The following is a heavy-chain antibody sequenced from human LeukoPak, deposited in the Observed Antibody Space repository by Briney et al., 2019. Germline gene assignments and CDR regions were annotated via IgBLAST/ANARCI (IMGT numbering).Heavy chain of an antibody. CDR3: ARGVVPPPY. V-gene: IGHV3-48*03. Sequence: PGGSLRLSCAASGSTFSSYEFNWVRQAPGKGLEWVSYISSSGRLIFYEDSVKSRFTISRENAKKSLYLQMNSLRAEDTAIYYCARGVVPPPYWGQGTLVTVSS. CDR2: ISSSGRLI. J-gene: IGHJ4*02. D-gene: IGHD2-2*01. CDR1: GSTFSSYE.